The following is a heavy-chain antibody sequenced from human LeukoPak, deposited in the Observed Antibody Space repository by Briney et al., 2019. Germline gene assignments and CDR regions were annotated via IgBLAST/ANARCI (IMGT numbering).Heavy chain of an antibody. Sequence: GASVKVSCKASGGTFSSYAISWVRQAPGQGLEWMGRISPILGIANYAQKFQGRVTITADKSTSTAYMELSSLRSEDTAVYYCARETSGTTHYMDVWGKGTTVTVSS. J-gene: IGHJ6*03. CDR3: ARETSGTTHYMDV. CDR1: GGTFSSYA. CDR2: ISPILGIA. D-gene: IGHD1-26*01. V-gene: IGHV1-69*04.